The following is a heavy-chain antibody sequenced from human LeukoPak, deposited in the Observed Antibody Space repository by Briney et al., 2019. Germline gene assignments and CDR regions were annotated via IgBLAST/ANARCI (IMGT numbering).Heavy chain of an antibody. CDR1: GGSISSYY. J-gene: IGHJ6*03. Sequence: SETLSLTCTVSGGSISSYYWSWIRQPPGKGLEWIGYIYYSGSTNYNPSLKSRVTISVDTSKNQFSLKLSSVTAADTAVYYCARHAYCSSTSCLDHYYYYMDVWGKGTTVTISS. CDR2: IYYSGST. D-gene: IGHD2-2*01. CDR3: ARHAYCSSTSCLDHYYYYMDV. V-gene: IGHV4-59*08.